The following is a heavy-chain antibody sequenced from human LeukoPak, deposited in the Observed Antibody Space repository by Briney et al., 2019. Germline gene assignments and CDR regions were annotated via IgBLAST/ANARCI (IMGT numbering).Heavy chain of an antibody. CDR2: IYYSGST. D-gene: IGHD5-18*01. J-gene: IGHJ4*02. V-gene: IGHV4-39*01. CDR1: GDSISNRNSY. CDR3: ARRVSYSYGPYFDY. Sequence: SETLSLTCAVSGDSISNRNSYWGWIRQPPGKGLEWIGSIYYSGSTHYTSSLKSRVTISADTSKNQFSLKLSSATAADTAVYYCARRVSYSYGPYFDYWGPGTLVTVSS.